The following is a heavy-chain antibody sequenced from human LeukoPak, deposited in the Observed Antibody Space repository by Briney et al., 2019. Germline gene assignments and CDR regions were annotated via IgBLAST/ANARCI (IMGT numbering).Heavy chain of an antibody. V-gene: IGHV5-51*01. J-gene: IGHJ5*02. CDR1: GYSINNYW. Sequence: GESLKISCKGSGYSINNYWIGWVRQMPGKGLEWMGIIYPADSDIRYSPSFQGQVAISADKSISTAYLQWSSLKASDTAMYYCARQEYCSGGSCYTWFNPWGQGTLVTVSS. CDR3: ARQEYCSGGSCYTWFNP. CDR2: IYPADSDI. D-gene: IGHD2-15*01.